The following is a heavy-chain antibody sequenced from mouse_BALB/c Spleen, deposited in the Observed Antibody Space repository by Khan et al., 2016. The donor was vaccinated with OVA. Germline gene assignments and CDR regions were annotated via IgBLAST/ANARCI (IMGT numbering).Heavy chain of an antibody. CDR2: ISSGYST. Sequence: EVQLQESGGGLVKPGGSLKLSCAASGFTFNIYAMSWVRQSPEKRLEWVASISSGYSTYYPDSVKGRFTISRDNARNILYLQMSSLRSEDTAMYYCTREIYGSNYGWFAYWGLGTLVTVSA. D-gene: IGHD1-1*01. V-gene: IGHV5-6-5*01. CDR3: TREIYGSNYGWFAY. CDR1: GFTFNIYA. J-gene: IGHJ3*01.